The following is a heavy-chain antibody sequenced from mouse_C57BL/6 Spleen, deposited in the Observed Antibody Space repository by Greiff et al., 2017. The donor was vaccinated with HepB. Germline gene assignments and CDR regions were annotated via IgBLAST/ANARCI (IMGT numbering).Heavy chain of an antibody. CDR2: IDPSDSYT. CDR3: ARSPTGTDFDY. Sequence: QVQLQQPGAELVMPGASVKLSCKASGYTFTSYWMHWVKQRPGQGLEWIGEIDPSDSYTNYNQKFKGKSTLTVDKSSRTAYMQLSSLTSEDSAVYYCARSPTGTDFDYWGQGTTLTVSS. V-gene: IGHV1-69*01. J-gene: IGHJ2*01. D-gene: IGHD4-1*02. CDR1: GYTFTSYW.